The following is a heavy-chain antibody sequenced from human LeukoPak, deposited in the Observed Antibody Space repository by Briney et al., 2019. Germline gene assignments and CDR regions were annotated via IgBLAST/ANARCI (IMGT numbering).Heavy chain of an antibody. Sequence: AASVKVSCKTSGFTFTGFYIHWLRQAPGQGLEWMGWINPNSGGTNYAQKFQGRVTMTRDTSISTAYMELSRLRSDDTAVYYCARDKGGYCSSTSCSDFDPWGQGTLVTVSS. CDR1: GFTFTGFY. CDR3: ARDKGGYCSSTSCSDFDP. V-gene: IGHV1-2*02. D-gene: IGHD2-2*03. J-gene: IGHJ5*02. CDR2: INPNSGGT.